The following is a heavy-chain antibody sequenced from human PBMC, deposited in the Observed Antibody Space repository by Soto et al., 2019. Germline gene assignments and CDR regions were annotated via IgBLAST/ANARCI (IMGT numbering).Heavy chain of an antibody. V-gene: IGHV3-21*01. CDR3: ARDLWDFWSGYHNWFDP. CDR2: ISSSSYI. CDR1: GFTFSTYW. J-gene: IGHJ5*02. Sequence: GGSLRLCYEASGFTFSTYWVHWVRQAPGKGLEWVSSISSSSYIYYADSVKGRFTISRDNAKNSLYLQMNSLRAEDTAVYYCARDLWDFWSGYHNWFDPWGQGILVTVSS. D-gene: IGHD3-3*01.